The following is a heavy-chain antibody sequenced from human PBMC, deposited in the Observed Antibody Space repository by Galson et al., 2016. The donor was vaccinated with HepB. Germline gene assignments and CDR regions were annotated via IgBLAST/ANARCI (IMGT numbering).Heavy chain of an antibody. CDR2: ISSISDYI. D-gene: IGHD3-16*01. CDR3: SRGGGMYYSMDV. J-gene: IGHJ6*02. Sequence: SLRLSCAASGFTSTSYSMNWVRQAPGKGLEWVSSISSISDYIYYSDSVRGRVTITRDNARNSLYLRRDRLRAEDTAVYFCSRGGGMYYSMDVWGQGTAVTV. CDR1: GFTSTSYS. V-gene: IGHV3-21*01.